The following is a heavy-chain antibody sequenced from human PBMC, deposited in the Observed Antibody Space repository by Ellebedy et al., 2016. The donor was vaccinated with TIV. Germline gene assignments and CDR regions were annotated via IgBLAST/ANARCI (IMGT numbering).Heavy chain of an antibody. J-gene: IGHJ6*02. CDR2: INPNSGGT. D-gene: IGHD2-2*01. CDR3: ARRCSSTSCYFIGMDV. CDR1: GYTFTGYY. V-gene: IGHV1-2*02. Sequence: ASVKVSXXASGYTFTGYYMHWVRQAPGQGLEWMGWINPNSGGTNYAQKFQGRVTMTRDTSISTAYMELSRLRSDDTAVYYCARRCSSTSCYFIGMDVWGQGTTVTVSS.